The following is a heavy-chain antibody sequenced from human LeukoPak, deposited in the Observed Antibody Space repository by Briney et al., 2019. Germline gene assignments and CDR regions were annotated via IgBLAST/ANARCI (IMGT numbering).Heavy chain of an antibody. J-gene: IGHJ5*02. D-gene: IGHD3-22*01. CDR3: ARARDYYDSSSYPNWFDP. CDR1: GGSISSYY. CDR2: IYSSGST. V-gene: IGHV4-4*07. Sequence: SETLSLTCTASGGSISSYYWTWIRQPAGKGLEWIGRIYSSGSTNYNPSLKSRVTMSVDKSQNQFSLKLSSVTAADTAVYYCARARDYYDSSSYPNWFDPWGQGTLVTVSS.